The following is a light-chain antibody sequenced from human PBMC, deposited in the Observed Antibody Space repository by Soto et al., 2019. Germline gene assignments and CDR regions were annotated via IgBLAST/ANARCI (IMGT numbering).Light chain of an antibody. Sequence: QSSLTQPASVSGSPGQSITISCTGTSSDVGSYNLVSWYQQHPGKAPKLMIYEGSKRPSGVSNRFSGSKSGNTASLTISGLQAEDEAYYYSCSYAGSSTYVFGTGTKVTVL. CDR1: SSDVGSYNL. CDR2: EGS. CDR3: CSYAGSSTYV. V-gene: IGLV2-23*01. J-gene: IGLJ1*01.